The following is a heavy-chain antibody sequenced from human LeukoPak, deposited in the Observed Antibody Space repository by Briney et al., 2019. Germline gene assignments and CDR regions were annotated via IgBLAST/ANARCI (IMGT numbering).Heavy chain of an antibody. V-gene: IGHV3-30*04. CDR2: ISYDGSNK. J-gene: IGHJ3*02. D-gene: IGHD4-17*01. CDR1: GFTFSSYA. CDR3: ARDSDYGDYVFGAFDI. Sequence: GRSLRLSCAASGFTFSSYAMHWVRQAPGKGLEWVGVISYDGSNKYYADSVKGRFTISRDNSKNTLYLQMNSLRAEDTAVYYCARDSDYGDYVFGAFDIWGQGTMVTVSS.